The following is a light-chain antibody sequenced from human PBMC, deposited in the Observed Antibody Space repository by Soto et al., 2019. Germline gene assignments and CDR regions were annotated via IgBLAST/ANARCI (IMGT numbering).Light chain of an antibody. CDR1: QDIRSA. CDR2: RTS. CDR3: LQHHSYPAT. V-gene: IGKV1-17*01. Sequence: DIQMTQSPSSLSASVGDRVTITCRASQDIRSALGWYQQKPGQAPTRLIYRTSTSQSGVSSRFSGAGSGTEFTLTTSSLQPEDFATYYCLQHHSYPATFGQGT. J-gene: IGKJ2*01.